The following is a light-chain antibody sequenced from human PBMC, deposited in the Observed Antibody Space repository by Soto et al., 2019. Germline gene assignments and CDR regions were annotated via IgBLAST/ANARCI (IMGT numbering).Light chain of an antibody. CDR2: GTD. J-gene: IGLJ3*02. CDR3: AAFDDSLNGWV. Sequence: QAVVTQPPSASGTPGQRVTISCSGSSSNIGGNPVVWYQQLPGTAPKLFIYGTDQRPSGVPDRFSGSKSGTAASLAISGLQSEGEADYYCAAFDDSLNGWVFGGGTKLTVL. CDR1: SSNIGGNP. V-gene: IGLV1-44*01.